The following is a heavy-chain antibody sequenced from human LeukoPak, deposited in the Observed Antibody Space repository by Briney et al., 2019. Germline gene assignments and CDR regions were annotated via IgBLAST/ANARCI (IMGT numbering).Heavy chain of an antibody. V-gene: IGHV3-49*04. Sequence: PGGSLRLSCTASGFTFGDYAMSWVRQAPGKGLEWVGFIRSKAYGGTTEYAASVKGRFTISRDDSKSIAYLQMNSLKTEDTAVYYCARGKEVTDYWGQGTLVTVSS. CDR3: ARGKEVTDY. J-gene: IGHJ4*02. CDR1: GFTFGDYA. D-gene: IGHD2-21*02. CDR2: IRSKAYGGTT.